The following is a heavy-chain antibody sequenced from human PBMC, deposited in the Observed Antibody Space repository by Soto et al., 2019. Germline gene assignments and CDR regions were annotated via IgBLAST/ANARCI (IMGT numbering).Heavy chain of an antibody. CDR1: GGSIVRSNW. CDR3: ARAVLPATAPFDY. V-gene: IGHV4-4*02. Sequence: SETLSLTCAVSGGSIVRSNWWSWVRQPPGKGLEWIGEIFHSGSTNYNPSLQSRVTISVDTSKNQFSLKLSSVTAADTAVYYWARAVLPATAPFDYWGQGTLVTVSS. CDR2: IFHSGST. J-gene: IGHJ4*02. D-gene: IGHD2-2*01.